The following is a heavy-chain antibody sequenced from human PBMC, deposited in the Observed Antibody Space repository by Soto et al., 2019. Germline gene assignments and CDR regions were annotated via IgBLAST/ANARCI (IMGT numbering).Heavy chain of an antibody. CDR3: ARGVILWFGELSRRGGYHYYMDV. V-gene: IGHV4-34*01. CDR2: INDSGNI. CDR1: GGSFSGYQ. D-gene: IGHD3-10*01. Sequence: QVQLQQWGAGLLKPSETLSLTCAVYGGSFSGYQWSWIRQTPGKGLEWIGEINDSGNINYNQSLKSRVTILLGTPNKQISLKPSSVTAADSGVYYCARGVILWFGELSRRGGYHYYMDVWGKGATVTVSS. J-gene: IGHJ6*03.